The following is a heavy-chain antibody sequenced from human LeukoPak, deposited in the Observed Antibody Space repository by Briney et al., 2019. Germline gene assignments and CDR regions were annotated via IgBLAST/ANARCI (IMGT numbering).Heavy chain of an antibody. D-gene: IGHD3-10*01. Sequence: GGSLRLSCAASGFTFDDYSMNWVRQAPGKGLEWVSFISSSSGYIFYADSMKGRFTISRDNAKNSLYLQMNSLRAEDTAIYYCTRDLRIAMLADAFDLWGQGTMVTVSS. CDR3: TRDLRIAMLADAFDL. CDR1: GFTFDDYS. CDR2: ISSSSGYI. J-gene: IGHJ3*01. V-gene: IGHV3-21*01.